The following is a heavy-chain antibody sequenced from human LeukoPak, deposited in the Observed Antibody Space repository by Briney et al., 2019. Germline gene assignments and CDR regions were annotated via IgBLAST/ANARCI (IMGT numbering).Heavy chain of an antibody. CDR2: IIPIFGTA. CDR3: ARGTNPNFDY. Sequence: ASVKVSCKASGGTFRSYAITWVRQAPGQGLEWMGGIIPIFGTANYARKFQDRVTITADESTSTAYMELRSLRSDDTAVYYCARGTNPNFDYWGQGTLVTVSS. D-gene: IGHD2-2*01. CDR1: GGTFRSYA. J-gene: IGHJ4*02. V-gene: IGHV1-69*13.